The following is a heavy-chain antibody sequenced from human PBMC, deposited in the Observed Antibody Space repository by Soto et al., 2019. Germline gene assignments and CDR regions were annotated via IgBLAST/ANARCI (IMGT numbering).Heavy chain of an antibody. CDR3: ARLRAGMDV. CDR1: GGSISSSSYY. Sequence: QLQLQESGPGLVKPSETLSLTCTVSGGSISSSSYYWGWIRQPPGKGLEWIGSIYYSGSTYYNPSLNSRVSISVATPKSQFSLKLRSVTAADTAVDYCARLRAGMDVWGHGTTVTVSS. J-gene: IGHJ6*02. CDR2: IYYSGST. V-gene: IGHV4-39*01.